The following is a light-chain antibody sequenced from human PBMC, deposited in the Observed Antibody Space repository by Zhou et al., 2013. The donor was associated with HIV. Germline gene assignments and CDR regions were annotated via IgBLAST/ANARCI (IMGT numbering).Light chain of an antibody. J-gene: IGKJ4*01. Sequence: EIVLTQSPATLSLSPGERATLSCRASQSISSYLAWYQQKSGQAPRLLIYDASHRASDIPTRFSGSGSGTNFTLTISRLEPGDFAVYYCQQRKNWPTFGGGTKVEIK. CDR2: DAS. CDR1: QSISSY. V-gene: IGKV3-11*01. CDR3: QQRKNWPT.